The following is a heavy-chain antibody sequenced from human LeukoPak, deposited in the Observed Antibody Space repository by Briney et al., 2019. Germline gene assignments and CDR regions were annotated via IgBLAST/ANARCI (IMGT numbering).Heavy chain of an antibody. Sequence: SETLSLTCTVSGGSINGYYWSWIRQPPGKGLEWIGYVFYSGSTNYYPSLKSRVTISLDTPKSQFPLKLTSVSAADTGVYYCARDLGEWELPYWGQGTLVTVSS. CDR3: ARDLGEWELPY. D-gene: IGHD1-26*01. CDR1: GGSINGYY. CDR2: VFYSGST. V-gene: IGHV4-59*01. J-gene: IGHJ4*02.